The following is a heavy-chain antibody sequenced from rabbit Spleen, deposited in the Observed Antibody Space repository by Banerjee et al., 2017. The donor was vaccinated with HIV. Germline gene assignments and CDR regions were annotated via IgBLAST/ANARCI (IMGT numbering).Heavy chain of an antibody. CDR3: ARDCDDYGDLSFNL. J-gene: IGHJ4*01. CDR1: GFDFSSYY. V-gene: IGHV1S7*01. Sequence: QLKEFGGGLVQPGGSLKLSCKASGFDFSSYYMSWVRQAPGKGLEWIGFIDPVFGSTYYASWLNGRFTISSHNAQNTLYLQLNSLTAADTATYFCARDCDDYGDLSFNLWGPGTLVTV. D-gene: IGHD2-1*01. CDR2: IDPVFGST.